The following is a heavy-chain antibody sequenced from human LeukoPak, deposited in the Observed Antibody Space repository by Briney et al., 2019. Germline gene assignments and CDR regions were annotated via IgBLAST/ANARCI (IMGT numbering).Heavy chain of an antibody. CDR2: IIPIFGTA. V-gene: IGHV1-69*01. CDR1: GGTFSSYA. D-gene: IGHD4-17*01. CDR3: ARDRDYGDYPIQAFDI. Sequence: ASVKVSCKASGGTFSSYAISWVRQAPGQGLEWMGGIIPIFGTANYAQKFQGRVTITADGSTSTAYMELSSLRSEDTAVYYCARDRDYGDYPIQAFDIWGQGTMVTVSS. J-gene: IGHJ3*02.